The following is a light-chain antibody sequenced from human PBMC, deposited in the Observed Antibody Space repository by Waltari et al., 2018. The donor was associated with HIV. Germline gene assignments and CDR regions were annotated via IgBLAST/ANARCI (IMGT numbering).Light chain of an antibody. J-gene: IGLJ3*02. Sequence: QSVVTQPPSASGTPGQRVTISCSGSISTIGSQTVSWYQHLPGTAPKLLIYDDNKRPSGVPDRFAASKSGTSASLAISGLQSDDEADYYCAAWDDSLIGRVFGGGTKLTVL. CDR2: DDN. CDR1: ISTIGSQT. CDR3: AAWDDSLIGRV. V-gene: IGLV1-44*01.